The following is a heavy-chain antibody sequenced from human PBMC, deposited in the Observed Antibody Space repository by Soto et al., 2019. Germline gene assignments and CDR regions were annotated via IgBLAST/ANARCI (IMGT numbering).Heavy chain of an antibody. Sequence: EVQQLESGGGLVQPGGSLRLSCAASGFTFSSYAMSWVRQAPGKGLEWVSAISGSGGSTYYADSVKGRFTISRDNSKNTLYLQMNSLRAEDTAVYYCAKDRYYYDSSGYVYWGQGTLVTVSS. J-gene: IGHJ4*02. D-gene: IGHD3-22*01. CDR3: AKDRYYYDSSGYVY. CDR2: ISGSGGST. V-gene: IGHV3-23*01. CDR1: GFTFSSYA.